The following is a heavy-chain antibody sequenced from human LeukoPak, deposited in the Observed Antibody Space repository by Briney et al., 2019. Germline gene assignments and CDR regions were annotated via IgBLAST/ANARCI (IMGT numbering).Heavy chain of an antibody. J-gene: IGHJ4*02. CDR2: IHYSGTT. D-gene: IGHD3-16*01. CDR3: ARLKGEASVTERFDY. V-gene: IGHV4-59*08. CDR1: GGSISNYY. Sequence: SSETLSHTCTVSGGSISNYYWTWIRQPPGKGLEWIGYIHYSGTTSHNPSLKSRVSLSVDTSKNQFSLKMSSVTAADTAVYYCARLKGEASVTERFDYWGQGTLVTVSS.